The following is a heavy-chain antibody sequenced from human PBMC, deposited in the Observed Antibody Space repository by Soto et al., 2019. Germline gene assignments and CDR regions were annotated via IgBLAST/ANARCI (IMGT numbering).Heavy chain of an antibody. CDR2: ISNDGSNE. CDR3: AKGEVRGIIPSYFDY. CDR1: GFTFRWFG. Sequence: VGSLRLSCAGSGFTFRWFGMNWVRQAPGKGLEWVARISNDGSNEYYVDSVKGRFTISRDNSKNTLYLQMDSLRAEDTAVYYCAKGEVRGIIPSYFDYWGLGTLVTV. J-gene: IGHJ4*02. V-gene: IGHV3-30*18. D-gene: IGHD3-10*01.